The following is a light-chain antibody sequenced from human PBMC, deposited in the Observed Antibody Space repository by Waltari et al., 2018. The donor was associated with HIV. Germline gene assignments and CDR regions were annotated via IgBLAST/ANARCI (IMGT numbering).Light chain of an antibody. V-gene: IGLV3-1*01. CDR1: KLGDTY. J-gene: IGLJ2*01. Sequence: YELTQPPPASVSPGQTASIACPGDKLGDTYTSWYQQKPGQSPVLVIYQDNKRPSGVPDRCSGSNSGNTATLIISGAQAMDEADYFCQAWDSSAVVFGGGTKLTVL. CDR3: QAWDSSAVV. CDR2: QDN.